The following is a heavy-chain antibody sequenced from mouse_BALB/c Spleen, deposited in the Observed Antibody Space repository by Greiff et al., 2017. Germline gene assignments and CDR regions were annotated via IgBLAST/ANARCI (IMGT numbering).Heavy chain of an antibody. CDR2: INPYNDGT. Sequence: EVQLHQSGPELVKPGASVKMSCKASGYTFTSYVMHWVKQKPGQGLEWIGYINPYNDGTKYNEKFKGKATLTSDKSSSTAYMELSSLTSEDSAVYYCAREGNFAWDDPTWFAYWGQGTLVTVSA. V-gene: IGHV1-14*01. CDR3: AREGNFAWDDPTWFAY. CDR1: GYTFTSYV. D-gene: IGHD2-3*01. J-gene: IGHJ3*01.